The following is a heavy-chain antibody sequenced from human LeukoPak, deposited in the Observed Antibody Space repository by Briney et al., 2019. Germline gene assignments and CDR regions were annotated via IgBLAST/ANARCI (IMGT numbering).Heavy chain of an antibody. V-gene: IGHV3-30-3*01. CDR3: ARDVGSFDY. D-gene: IGHD3-10*01. Sequence: GGSLRLSCAASGFTFSSYAIHWVHQAPGKGLEWVTIISSDGTIKYYADSVKGRFTISRDNSKNTLYLQMNSLRTEDTALYYCARDVGSFDYWGQGTLVTVSS. J-gene: IGHJ4*02. CDR1: GFTFSSYA. CDR2: ISSDGTIK.